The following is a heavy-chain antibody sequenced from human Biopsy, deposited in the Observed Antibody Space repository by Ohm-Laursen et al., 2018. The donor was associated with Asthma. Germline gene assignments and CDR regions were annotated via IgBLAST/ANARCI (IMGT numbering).Heavy chain of an antibody. CDR1: GGSINSSTW. Sequence: SDTLSLTCTVSGGSINSSTWWSWVRQPPGKGLEWIGEFFHTGSTNYNPSLKRRVSISIDTSKNQFSLKLSSVTAADTAVYYCARAQDYYDSRGYYRSFDYWGQGTLVTVSS. D-gene: IGHD3-22*01. CDR3: ARAQDYYDSRGYYRSFDY. V-gene: IGHV4-4*02. J-gene: IGHJ4*02. CDR2: FFHTGST.